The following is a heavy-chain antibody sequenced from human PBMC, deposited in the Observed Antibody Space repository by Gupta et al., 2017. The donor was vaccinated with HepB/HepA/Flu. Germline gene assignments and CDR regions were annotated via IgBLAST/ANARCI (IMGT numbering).Heavy chain of an antibody. J-gene: IGHJ6*02. Sequence: DAQLVESGGGLIQSGRSLRLSCDVFGFTLYKWAIHWVRQVPGKGLEWVSGFSLDTNRIDYADSVKGRFTFSRDKAKNSLYLQMDSLREEDSATYYCTKDLEPGGADVWGRGTTVTVSS. CDR1: GFTLYKWA. CDR3: TKDLEPGGADV. V-gene: IGHV3-9*01. CDR2: FSLDTNRI. D-gene: IGHD3-10*01.